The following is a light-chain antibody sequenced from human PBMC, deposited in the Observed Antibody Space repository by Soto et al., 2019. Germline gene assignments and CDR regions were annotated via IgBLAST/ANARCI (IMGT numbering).Light chain of an antibody. V-gene: IGKV3-15*01. CDR1: QSISSN. J-gene: IGKJ2*01. Sequence: ETVMTQSPATLSVSPGERATLSCRASQSISSNLAWYQQKPGQAPRLLIYGASTRATGIPARFSGSGSGTEFTLTISSLQSEDFAVYYCQQHNSWPPYTFGQGTKLEIK. CDR3: QQHNSWPPYT. CDR2: GAS.